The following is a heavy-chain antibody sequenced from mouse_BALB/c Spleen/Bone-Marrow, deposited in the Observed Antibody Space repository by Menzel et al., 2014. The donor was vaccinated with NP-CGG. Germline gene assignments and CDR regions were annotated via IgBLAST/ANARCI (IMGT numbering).Heavy chain of an antibody. CDR1: GFDFSSYW. D-gene: IGHD2-1*01. Sequence: EVQRVQSGGGLVQPGGSLKLSCAASGFDFSSYWMSWVRQAPGKGLEWIGEINPDSSTINYTPSLKDKFIISRDKAKNTLSLQKRRVRSEDAALYYCALRGNYGYFDFWGEGTTVTVSS. CDR3: ALRGNYGYFDF. V-gene: IGHV4-1*02. J-gene: IGHJ1*01. CDR2: INPDSSTI.